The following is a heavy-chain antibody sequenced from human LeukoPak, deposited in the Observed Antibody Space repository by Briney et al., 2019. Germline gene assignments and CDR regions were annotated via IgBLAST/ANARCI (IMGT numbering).Heavy chain of an antibody. J-gene: IGHJ4*02. V-gene: IGHV4-59*01. D-gene: IGHD6-13*01. Sequence: PSETLSLTCAVYGGSISSYYWSWIRQPPGKGLEWIGYIYYSGSTNYNPSLKSRATISVDTSKNQFSLKLSSVTAADTAVYYCARNLGGSSWVFDYWGQGTLVTVSS. CDR2: IYYSGST. CDR3: ARNLGGSSWVFDY. CDR1: GGSISSYY.